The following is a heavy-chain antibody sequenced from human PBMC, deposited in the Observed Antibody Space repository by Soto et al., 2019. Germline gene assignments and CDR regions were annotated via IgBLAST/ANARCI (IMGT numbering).Heavy chain of an antibody. D-gene: IGHD3-10*01. CDR1: VYTFTGYY. V-gene: IGHV1-2*04. CDR2: INPNSGGT. Sequence: XSVKVSFEASVYTFTGYYMHRVRQAPGQGLEWMGWINPNSGGTNYAQKFQGWVTMTRDTSISTAYMELSRLRSDDTAVYYCAREGGSGSYYGAFDIWGQGTMVTVSS. CDR3: AREGGSGSYYGAFDI. J-gene: IGHJ3*02.